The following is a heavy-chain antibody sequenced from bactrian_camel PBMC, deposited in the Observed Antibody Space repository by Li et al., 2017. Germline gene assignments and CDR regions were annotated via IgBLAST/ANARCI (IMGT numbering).Heavy chain of an antibody. CDR2: IDSGGGIT. J-gene: IGHJ6*01. CDR3: AAGFGMYGGSSLACPLAAFGY. V-gene: IGHV3S40*01. D-gene: IGHD6*01. CDR1: GFALSSYD. Sequence: VQLVESGGGLVQPGGSLRVSCVASGFALSSYDMSWVRQAPGKGLEWVSGIDSGGGITAYANSVKGRFTISRDNAKNTLYLQLDSLKTEDTAMYYCAAGFGMYGGSSLACPLAAFGYWGQGTQVTVS.